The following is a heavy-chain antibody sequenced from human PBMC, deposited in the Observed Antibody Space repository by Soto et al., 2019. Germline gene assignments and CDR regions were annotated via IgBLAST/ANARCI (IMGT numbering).Heavy chain of an antibody. CDR2: ISSNGGTT. CDR1: GFTFSSYD. V-gene: IGHV3-64*01. Sequence: EVQLAESGGGMVQPGGSLRLSCVASGFTFSSYDMHWVRQAPGKGLEYVSSISSNGGTTYYGNSVKGRFTISRDNSKNTVDLQMGSLRAEDMAVYYCVRRVSGNYDYWGQGTLVTVSS. J-gene: IGHJ4*02. D-gene: IGHD1-7*01. CDR3: VRRVSGNYDY.